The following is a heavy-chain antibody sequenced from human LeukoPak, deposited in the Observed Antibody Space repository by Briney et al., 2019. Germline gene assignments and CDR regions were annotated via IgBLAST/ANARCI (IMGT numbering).Heavy chain of an antibody. D-gene: IGHD3-10*01. V-gene: IGHV3-53*04. CDR2: IYSGGST. CDR3: ARGNMVRGVLPYYYCYGMDV. CDR1: GFTVSSNY. Sequence: GGSLRLSCAASGFTVSSNYMSWVRQAPGKGLEWVSVIYSGGSTYYADSVKGRFTISRHNSKNTLYLQMNSLRAEDTAVYYCARGNMVRGVLPYYYCYGMDVWGQGTTVTVSS. J-gene: IGHJ6*02.